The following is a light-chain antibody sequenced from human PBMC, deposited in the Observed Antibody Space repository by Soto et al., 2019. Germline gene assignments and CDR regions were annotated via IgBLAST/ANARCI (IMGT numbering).Light chain of an antibody. V-gene: IGKV3-15*01. CDR3: QQYNNWHSVT. CDR1: QSVSRN. Sequence: EIVMTQSPATLSVSPGERATLSCRASQSVSRNLAWYQQKPGQATRLIIYGASTRATGIPARFSGSGSGTEFTLTISSLQSEDFAAYYCQQYNNWHSVTFGGGTKVDIK. CDR2: GAS. J-gene: IGKJ4*01.